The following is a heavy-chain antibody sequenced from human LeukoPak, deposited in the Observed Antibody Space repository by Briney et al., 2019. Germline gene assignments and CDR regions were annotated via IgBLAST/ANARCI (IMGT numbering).Heavy chain of an antibody. CDR3: VKVKSSGWYYFDY. J-gene: IGHJ4*02. D-gene: IGHD6-19*01. Sequence: GKSLRLSCIASGLTFKNYAMHWVRQAPGKGLEWVAVIWYDGSTKYYADSVKGRFTISRDNSKNTLFLQMNSLRAEDTAVYYCVKVKSSGWYYFDYWGQGTLVTVSS. CDR2: IWYDGSTK. V-gene: IGHV3-33*06. CDR1: GLTFKNYA.